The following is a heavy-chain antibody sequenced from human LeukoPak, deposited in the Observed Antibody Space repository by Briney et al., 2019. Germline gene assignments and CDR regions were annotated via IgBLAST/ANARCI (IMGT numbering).Heavy chain of an antibody. CDR1: GFTFSSYW. CDR3: ARDYYGSGRQPYYFDY. J-gene: IGHJ4*02. D-gene: IGHD3-10*01. V-gene: IGHV3-7*01. CDR2: IKQGGNEQ. Sequence: GGSLRLSCAASGFTFSSYWMSWVRQAPGKGLEWVANIKQGGNEQYYVDSVKGRFTISRDNAENSLSLQMNSLRAEDTAVYYCARDYYGSGRQPYYFDYWGQGTLVIVSS.